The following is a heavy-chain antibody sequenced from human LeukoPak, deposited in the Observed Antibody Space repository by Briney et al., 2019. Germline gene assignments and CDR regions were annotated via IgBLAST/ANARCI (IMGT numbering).Heavy chain of an antibody. CDR3: ARVRITMVRGVIHPGFYGMDV. Sequence: GGSLRLSCAASGFTFSSYSMNWVRQAPGKGLEWVSSISSSSSYIYYADSVKRVFTIYRDHAKNSLYLQMNSLRAEDTAVYYCARVRITMVRGVIHPGFYGMDVWGQGTTVTVSS. V-gene: IGHV3-21*01. J-gene: IGHJ6*02. CDR2: ISSSSSYI. D-gene: IGHD3-10*01. CDR1: GFTFSSYS.